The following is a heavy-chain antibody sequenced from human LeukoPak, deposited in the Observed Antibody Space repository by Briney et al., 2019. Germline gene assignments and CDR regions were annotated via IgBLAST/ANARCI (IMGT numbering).Heavy chain of an antibody. CDR3: AHSKGATTLWFGKSQRTFFDY. D-gene: IGHD3-10*01. J-gene: IGHJ4*02. CDR1: GFSLSTSGVG. Sequence: SGPTLVKPTQTLTLTCTFSGFSLSTSGVGVGWIRQPPGKALEWLALIYWDDDKRYSPSLKGRLTITKDTSKNQVVLTMTNMDPVDTATYYCAHSKGATTLWFGKSQRTFFDYWGQGTLVTVSS. CDR2: IYWDDDK. V-gene: IGHV2-5*02.